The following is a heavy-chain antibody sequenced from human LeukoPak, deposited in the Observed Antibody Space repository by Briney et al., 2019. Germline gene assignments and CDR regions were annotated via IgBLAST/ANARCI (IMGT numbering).Heavy chain of an antibody. Sequence: PGGSLRLSCAASGFTFSSYGMHWVRQAPGKGLEWVGLIRSKTDGGTADYAAPVQGRFTISRDDSNNTVYLQMSSLKTEDTGVYYCATVYWYFDLWGPGTLLSVSA. CDR1: GFTFSSYG. CDR2: IRSKTDGGTA. V-gene: IGHV3-15*01. J-gene: IGHJ2*01. CDR3: ATVYWYFDL.